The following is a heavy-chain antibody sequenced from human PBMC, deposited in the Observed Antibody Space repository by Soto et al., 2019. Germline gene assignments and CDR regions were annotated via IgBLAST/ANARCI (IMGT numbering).Heavy chain of an antibody. CDR1: GYTFTSYD. CDR2: MNPNSGNT. CDR3: ARSRIAAAWYGMDV. Sequence: ASVKVSCKASGYTFTSYDIIWVRQATGQGLEWMGWMNPNSGNTGYAQKFQGRVTMTRNTSISTAYMELSSLRSEDTAVYYCARSRIAAAWYGMDVWGQGTTVTVSS. D-gene: IGHD6-13*01. J-gene: IGHJ6*02. V-gene: IGHV1-8*01.